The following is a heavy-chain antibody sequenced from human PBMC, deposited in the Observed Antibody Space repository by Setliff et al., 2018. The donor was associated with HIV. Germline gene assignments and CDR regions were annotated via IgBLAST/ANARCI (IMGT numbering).Heavy chain of an antibody. CDR1: GYTFTSYA. D-gene: IGHD3-22*01. Sequence: ASVKVSCKASGYTFTSYAMHWVRQAPGQRLEWMGWINAGNGDTKYSQKFQGRVTATTDTSASTGYMELRSLRSDDTAVYYCARAYYHDSSGYQGFDYWGQGTLVTVSS. CDR3: ARAYYHDSSGYQGFDY. CDR2: INAGNGDT. J-gene: IGHJ4*02. V-gene: IGHV1-3*01.